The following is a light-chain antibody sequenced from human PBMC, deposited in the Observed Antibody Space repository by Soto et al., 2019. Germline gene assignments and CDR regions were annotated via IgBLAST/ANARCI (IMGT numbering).Light chain of an antibody. J-gene: IGKJ5*01. CDR3: QQYYSFPLT. V-gene: IGKV1D-8*01. CDR1: QGISSY. Sequence: THSPSLLAASKEARVTTSCGMSQGISSYLAWYQQKPGKAPELLIYAASTLQSGVPSRFSGSGSGTDFTLTISCLQSEDFATYYCQQYYSFPLTCGQGTRLEIK. CDR2: AAS.